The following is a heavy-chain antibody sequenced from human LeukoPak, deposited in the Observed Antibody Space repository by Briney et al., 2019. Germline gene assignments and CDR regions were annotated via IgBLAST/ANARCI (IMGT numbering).Heavy chain of an antibody. CDR3: ARPLNSGWYSALDI. D-gene: IGHD6-19*01. CDR1: GGSISSFY. CDR2: IYYSGST. V-gene: IGHV4-59*01. J-gene: IGHJ3*02. Sequence: SETLSLTCTVSGGSISSFYWSWIRQPPGKGLEWIGYIYYSGSTNYNPSLKSRVTISVDTSKNQFSLKVSSLTAADTAVYYCARPLNSGWYSALDIWGQGTMVTVSS.